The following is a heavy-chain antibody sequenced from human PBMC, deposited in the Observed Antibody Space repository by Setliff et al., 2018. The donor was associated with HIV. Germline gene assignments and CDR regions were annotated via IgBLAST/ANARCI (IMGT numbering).Heavy chain of an antibody. V-gene: IGHV3-49*04. D-gene: IGHD2-8*01. CDR1: GLTFSDYG. CDR3: ARVAMVYVFPYYYYYYMDV. J-gene: IGHJ6*03. CDR2: IKSKSYGETT. Sequence: GSLRLSCTVTGLTFSDYGISWVRQAPGKGLEWVGFIKSKSYGETTEYAASLKGRFVISRDDSISIAYLQMNSLKNEDTAVYYCARVAMVYVFPYYYYYYMDVWGKGTTVTVSS.